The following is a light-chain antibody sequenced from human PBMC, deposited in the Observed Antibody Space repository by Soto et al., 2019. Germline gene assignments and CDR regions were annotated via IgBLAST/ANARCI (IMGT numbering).Light chain of an antibody. CDR3: QQYDNDYPT. CDR1: QSITTW. CDR2: DAS. Sequence: DIQMSQSPSTLSASVGYQFTIACGAGQSITTWLAWYQQKPGKAPKVLIYDASSLGRGVPSRFRGSGSGTEFTLTISSLQPDDFAPYYCQQYDNDYPTFGQGTKVDIK. J-gene: IGKJ1*01. V-gene: IGKV1-5*01.